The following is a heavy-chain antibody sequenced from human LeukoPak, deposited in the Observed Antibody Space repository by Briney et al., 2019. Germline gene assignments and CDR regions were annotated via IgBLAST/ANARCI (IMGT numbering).Heavy chain of an antibody. Sequence: PSETLSLTCTVSGGSISSYYWSWIRQPPGKGLEWIGYIYYSGSTNYNPSLKSRVTISVDTSKNQLSLKLSSVTAADTAVYYCARGGGYNRAYFDYWGQGTLVTVSS. D-gene: IGHD5-24*01. CDR2: IYYSGST. CDR1: GGSISSYY. J-gene: IGHJ4*02. V-gene: IGHV4-59*01. CDR3: ARGGGYNRAYFDY.